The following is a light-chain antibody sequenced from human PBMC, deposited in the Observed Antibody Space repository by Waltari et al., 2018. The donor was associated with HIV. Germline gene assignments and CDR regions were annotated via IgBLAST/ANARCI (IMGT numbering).Light chain of an antibody. J-gene: IGLJ2*01. CDR2: EDN. V-gene: IGLV2-23*01. Sequence: QSALTHPASVSGSPGQSITISCTGTSSDTGNYNLASWYQLYPGKAPKLIMYEDNKRPSGVSNRFSGSKSADTASLTSAGLQAEDEADYYCCAYAGGLEFGGGTKLTVL. CDR3: CAYAGGLE. CDR1: SSDTGNYNL.